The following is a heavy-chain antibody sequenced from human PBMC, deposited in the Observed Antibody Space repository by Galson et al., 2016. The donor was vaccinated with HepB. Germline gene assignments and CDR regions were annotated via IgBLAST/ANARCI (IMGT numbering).Heavy chain of an antibody. D-gene: IGHD1-14*01. J-gene: IGHJ6*02. V-gene: IGHV3-7*03. CDR1: GFSFSAYW. CDR2: IKQDGSEK. Sequence: SLRLSCAASGFSFSAYWMSWVRQSPGKGLAWVANIKQDGSEKYYVDSVKGRFTISRDNARNSLYLQVNGLRADDTAVYYCARDRLTSVTRHGTGTTYSYYGMDVWGQGTTVTVSS. CDR3: ARDRLTSVTRHGTGTTYSYYGMDV.